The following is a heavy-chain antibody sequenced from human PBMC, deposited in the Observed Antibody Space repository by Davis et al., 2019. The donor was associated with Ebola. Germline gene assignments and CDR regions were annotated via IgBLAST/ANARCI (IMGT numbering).Heavy chain of an antibody. V-gene: IGHV4-59*01. Sequence: PSETLSLTCTVSGGSISSYYWSWIRQPPGKGLEWLGYIFYSGSTNYNPSLKSRVTISVDMSKNQFSLKLSSVTAADTAVYYCARGSMYSSSSVDYYFGMDVWGKGTAVTVSS. D-gene: IGHD6-6*01. J-gene: IGHJ6*04. CDR2: IFYSGST. CDR1: GGSISSYY. CDR3: ARGSMYSSSSVDYYFGMDV.